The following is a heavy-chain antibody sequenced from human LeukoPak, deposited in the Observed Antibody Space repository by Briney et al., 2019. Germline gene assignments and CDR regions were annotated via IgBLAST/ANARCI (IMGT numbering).Heavy chain of an antibody. D-gene: IGHD3-10*01. V-gene: IGHV3-74*01. CDR2: INSDGSST. Sequence: GGSLRLSCAASGFTFSSYWMHWVRQAPGKGLEWVSRINSDGSSTSYADSVKGRFTISRDNAKNTLYLQMNSLRAEDTAVYYCARGELGATYYYGSGRRLGYFDLWGRGTLVTVSS. CDR3: ARGELGATYYYGSGRRLGYFDL. CDR1: GFTFSSYW. J-gene: IGHJ2*01.